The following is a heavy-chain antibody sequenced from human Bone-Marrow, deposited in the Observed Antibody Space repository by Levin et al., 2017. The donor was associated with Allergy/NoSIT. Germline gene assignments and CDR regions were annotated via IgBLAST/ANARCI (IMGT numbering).Heavy chain of an antibody. V-gene: IGHV3-15*01. D-gene: IGHD2-21*01. Sequence: PGGSLRLSCAASGFTFGDAWMSWVRQAPGKGLEWVGRIKSESDGGTTDHAASVKGRFTISRHDSKNTLSLQMNSLKTEDTAVYYCATIRIAGVYTIGVWGQGTTVTVSS. CDR3: ATIRIAGVYTIGV. J-gene: IGHJ6*02. CDR2: IKSESDGGTT. CDR1: GFTFGDAW.